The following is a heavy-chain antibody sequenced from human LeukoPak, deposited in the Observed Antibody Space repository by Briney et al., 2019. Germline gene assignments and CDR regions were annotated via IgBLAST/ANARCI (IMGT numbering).Heavy chain of an antibody. CDR2: INHNGST. V-gene: IGHV4-38-2*02. CDR3: ARVLRGLAVAGLNWSDP. Sequence: PSETLSLTCTVSGYSISSGCYCGWIMHPPGERLEWIGRINHNGSTYYNKPPIRRGTITLDASNNKFSLKQRSVTAAATAAEYCARVLRGLAVAGLNWSDPWGEGTPVTASS. J-gene: IGHJ5*02. D-gene: IGHD6-19*01. CDR1: GYSISSGCY.